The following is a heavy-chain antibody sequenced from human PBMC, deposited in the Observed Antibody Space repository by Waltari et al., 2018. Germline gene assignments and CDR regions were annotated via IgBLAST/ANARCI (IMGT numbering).Heavy chain of an antibody. CDR2: ISADNGNT. V-gene: IGHV1-18*01. D-gene: IGHD5-12*01. CDR3: ARVRWMLKQSSGYGYEDDY. Sequence: QVQLVQSGAEVKKPGASVKVSCKASGYRFTNFGISWVRQAPGQGPEWMGWISADNGNTNYAQKLQGRITMTTDTSTSTAYMEVRSLRSDDTALYYCARVRWMLKQSSGYGYEDDYWGQGTLVTVSS. J-gene: IGHJ4*02. CDR1: GYRFTNFG.